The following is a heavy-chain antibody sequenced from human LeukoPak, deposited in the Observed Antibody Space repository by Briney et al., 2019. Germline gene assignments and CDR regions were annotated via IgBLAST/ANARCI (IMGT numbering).Heavy chain of an antibody. D-gene: IGHD1-26*01. CDR1: GFTFDDYA. CDR2: ISWDGGST. V-gene: IGHV3-43D*04. CDR3: AKDGGLYSGSHYIDY. Sequence: PGGFLRLSCAASGFTFDDYAMHWVRQAPGKGLEWVSLISWDGGSTYYADSVKGRFTISRDNSKNSLYLQMNSLRAEDTALYYCAKDGGLYSGSHYIDYWGQGTLVTVSS. J-gene: IGHJ4*02.